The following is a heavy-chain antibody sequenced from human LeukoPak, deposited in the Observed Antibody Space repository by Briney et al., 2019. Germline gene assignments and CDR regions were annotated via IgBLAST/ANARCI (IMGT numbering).Heavy chain of an antibody. Sequence: ASVKVSCKASGYTFTSYAMNWVRQAPGQGLEWMGWINTNTGNPTYAQGFTGRFVFSLDTSVSTAYLQISSLKAEDTAVYYCARDRMVRGAYYYYYYGMDVWGQGTTVTVSS. J-gene: IGHJ6*02. CDR2: INTNTGNP. CDR3: ARDRMVRGAYYYYYYGMDV. V-gene: IGHV7-4-1*02. D-gene: IGHD3-10*01. CDR1: GYTFTSYA.